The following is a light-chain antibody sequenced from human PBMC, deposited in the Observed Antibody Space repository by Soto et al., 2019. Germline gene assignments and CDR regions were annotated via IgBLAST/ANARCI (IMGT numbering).Light chain of an antibody. CDR2: EVI. Sequence: QSALTQPPSASGSPGQSVTISCTGTSSDVGGYNYVSWYQQHPGKAPKLMIFEVIKRPSGVPDRFSGSKSGNTASLTVSGRQAEDEADYYCSSYAGSNLLFCGGTKLTVL. CDR1: SSDVGGYNY. J-gene: IGLJ2*01. CDR3: SSYAGSNLL. V-gene: IGLV2-8*01.